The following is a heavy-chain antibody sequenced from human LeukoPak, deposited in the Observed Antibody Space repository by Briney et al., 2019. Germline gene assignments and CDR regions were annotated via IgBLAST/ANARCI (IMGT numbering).Heavy chain of an antibody. D-gene: IGHD5-18*01. Sequence: AISGSGGSTYYADSVKGRFTISRDNSKNTLYLQMNSLRAEDTAVYYCASEQLWLLPPSFWGQGTLVTVSS. V-gene: IGHV3-23*01. CDR2: ISGSGGST. J-gene: IGHJ4*02. CDR3: ASEQLWLLPPSF.